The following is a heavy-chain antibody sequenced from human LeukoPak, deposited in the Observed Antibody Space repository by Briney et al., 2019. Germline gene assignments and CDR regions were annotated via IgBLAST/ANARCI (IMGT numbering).Heavy chain of an antibody. CDR2: ISGSGDSK. CDR3: AKRGTWSSGGHFYYSMDV. CDR1: GFTFSSYA. V-gene: IGHV3-23*01. Sequence: GGSLRLSCAASGFTFSSYAMSWVRQAPGKGLQWVSAISGSGDSKFYADSVRGRFSISRDMSKNTLYLQMNSLRVDDTAIYYCAKRGTWSSGGHFYYSMDVWGQGTTVTVSS. J-gene: IGHJ6*02. D-gene: IGHD2-15*01.